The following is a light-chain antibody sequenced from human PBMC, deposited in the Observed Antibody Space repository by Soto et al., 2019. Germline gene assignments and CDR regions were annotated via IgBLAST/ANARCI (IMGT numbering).Light chain of an antibody. Sequence: EIVLTQSPGTLSLSPGERATLSCRASHTISSSYLAWYQQKPGKAPRLLMYGISRRATGIPDRLSGSGSGPDLTLTINRLEPEDFAVYYCHQYAGSPRTFGQGTQV. CDR1: HTISSSY. CDR2: GIS. J-gene: IGKJ1*01. CDR3: HQYAGSPRT. V-gene: IGKV3-20*01.